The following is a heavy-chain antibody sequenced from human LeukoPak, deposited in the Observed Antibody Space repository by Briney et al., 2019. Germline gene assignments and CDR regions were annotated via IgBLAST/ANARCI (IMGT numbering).Heavy chain of an antibody. D-gene: IGHD3-22*01. J-gene: IGHJ4*02. Sequence: GGSLRLSCAASRFTFSNYGVNWVRQAPGRGLEWASSTAGSGISKDYADSVKGRFTISKDKSKNTLYLQMDNLRAEDTGVYFCARLPTFYYDSSGYHYDYWGQGTLVTVSS. V-gene: IGHV3-23*01. CDR1: RFTFSNYG. CDR3: ARLPTFYYDSSGYHYDY. CDR2: TAGSGISK.